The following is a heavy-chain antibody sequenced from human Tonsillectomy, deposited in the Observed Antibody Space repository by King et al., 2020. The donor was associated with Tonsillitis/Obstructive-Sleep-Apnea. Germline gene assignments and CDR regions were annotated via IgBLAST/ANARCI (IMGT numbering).Heavy chain of an antibody. CDR1: GYSFTNYW. CDR2: IDPSDSYT. CDR3: ARPVDGSGYLGGMAV. Sequence: AQLVQSGAEVKKPGESLRISCKGSGYSFTNYWITWVRQMPGKGLEWMGRIDPSDSYTNYSPSFQGHVTISADKSISTAYLQWNSLKASDTAMYYCARPVDGSGYLGGMAVWGQGTTAPVSS. V-gene: IGHV5-10-1*03. J-gene: IGHJ6*02. D-gene: IGHD6-13*01.